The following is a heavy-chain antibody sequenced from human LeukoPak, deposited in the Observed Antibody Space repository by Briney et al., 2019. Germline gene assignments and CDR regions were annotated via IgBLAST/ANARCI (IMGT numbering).Heavy chain of an antibody. Sequence: SQTLSLTCAVSGGSISSGGYSWSWIRQPPGKGLEWIGCIYHSGSTYYNPSLKSRVTISVDRSKNQFSLKLSSVTAADTAVYYCARVPGGDYGVGYFDYWGQGTLVTVSS. CDR3: ARVPGGDYGVGYFDY. CDR2: IYHSGST. V-gene: IGHV4-30-2*01. J-gene: IGHJ4*02. CDR1: GGSISSGGYS. D-gene: IGHD4-17*01.